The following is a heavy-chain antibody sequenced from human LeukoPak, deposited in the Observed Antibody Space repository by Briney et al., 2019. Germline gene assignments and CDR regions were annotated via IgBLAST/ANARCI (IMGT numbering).Heavy chain of an antibody. CDR2: ISGSGGST. CDR3: ASSRGLEWLFDSGGDY. J-gene: IGHJ4*02. CDR1: GFTFSSYA. Sequence: GGSLRLSCAASGFTFSSYAMSWVRQAPGKGLEWVSAISGSGGSTYYADPVKGRFTISRDNSKNTLYLQMNSLRAEDTAVYYCASSRGLEWLFDSGGDYWSQGTLVTVSS. V-gene: IGHV3-23*01. D-gene: IGHD3-3*01.